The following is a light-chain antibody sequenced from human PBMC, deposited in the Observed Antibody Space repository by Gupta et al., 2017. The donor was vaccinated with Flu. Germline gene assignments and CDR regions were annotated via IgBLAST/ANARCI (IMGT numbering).Light chain of an antibody. V-gene: IGKV3-20*01. CDR3: QHYGSSPT. CDR1: QSLSNTY. Sequence: GESATLSCRASQSLSNTYLAWFQQKPGQAPRVLIYGASSRAAGIPDRFSGSGSGADFTLTISRLEPEDFAVFYCQHYGSSPTFGQGTKVEVK. J-gene: IGKJ1*01. CDR2: GAS.